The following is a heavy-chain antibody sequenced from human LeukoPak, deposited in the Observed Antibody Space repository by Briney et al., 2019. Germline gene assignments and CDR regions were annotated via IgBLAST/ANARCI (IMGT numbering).Heavy chain of an antibody. J-gene: IGHJ2*01. D-gene: IGHD2-15*01. CDR2: INHSGST. CDR1: GGSFSGYY. V-gene: IGHV4-34*01. Sequence: PSETLSLTCAVYGGSFSGYYWSWIRQPPGKGLGWIGEINHSGSTNYNPSLKSRVTISVDTSKNQFSLKLSSVTAADTAVYYCARGRGGLPGGRSLDLWGRGTLATVSS. CDR3: ARGRGGLPGGRSLDL.